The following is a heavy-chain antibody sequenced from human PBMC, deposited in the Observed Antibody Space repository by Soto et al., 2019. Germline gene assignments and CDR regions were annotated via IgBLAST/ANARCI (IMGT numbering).Heavy chain of an antibody. J-gene: IGHJ4*02. CDR2: ISYDGSNK. CDR1: GFTFSSYA. D-gene: IGHD2-15*01. V-gene: IGHV3-30*18. CDR3: AKDKDRLLAY. Sequence: PGGSLRLSCAASGFTFSSYAMSWVRQAPGKGLEWVAVISYDGSNKYYADSVKGRFTISRDNSKNTLYLQMNSLRAEDTAVYYCAKDKDRLLAYWGQGTLVTVSS.